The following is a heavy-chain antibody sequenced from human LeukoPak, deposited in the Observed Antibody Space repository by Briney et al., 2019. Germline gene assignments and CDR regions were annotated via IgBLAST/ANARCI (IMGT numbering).Heavy chain of an antibody. J-gene: IGHJ5*02. Sequence: SETLSLTCAVYGGSFSGYYWSWIRQPPGKGLEWIGEINHSGSTNYNPSLKSRVTISVDTSKNQFSLKLSPVTAADTAVYYCARGGSYYYGSGSYPNWFDPWGQGTLVTVSS. V-gene: IGHV4-34*01. CDR2: INHSGST. CDR3: ARGGSYYYGSGSYPNWFDP. D-gene: IGHD3-10*01. CDR1: GGSFSGYY.